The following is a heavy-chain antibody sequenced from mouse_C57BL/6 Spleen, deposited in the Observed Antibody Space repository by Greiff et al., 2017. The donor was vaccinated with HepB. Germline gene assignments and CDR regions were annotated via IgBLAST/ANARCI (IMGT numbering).Heavy chain of an antibody. Sequence: VQLQQSGAELVKPGASVKISCKASGYAFSSYWMNWVKQRPGKGLEWIGQIYPGDGDTNYNGQFKGKATLTADKSSSTAYMQLSSLTSEDSAVYFCARLYDGLSYWYFDVWGTGTTVTVSS. D-gene: IGHD2-3*01. CDR2: IYPGDGDT. CDR1: GYAFSSYW. V-gene: IGHV1-80*01. CDR3: ARLYDGLSYWYFDV. J-gene: IGHJ1*03.